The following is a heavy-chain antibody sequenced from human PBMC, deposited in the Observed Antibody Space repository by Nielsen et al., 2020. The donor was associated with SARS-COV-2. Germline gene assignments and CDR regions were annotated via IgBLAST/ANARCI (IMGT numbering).Heavy chain of an antibody. Sequence: SETLSLTCTVSGGSISGSSYYWGWIRQPPGKGLEWIGSIYYSGSTYYNPSLKSRVTISVDTSKNQFSLKLSSVTAADTAVYYCARPVAVAGSNWFDPWGQGTLVTVSS. V-gene: IGHV4-39*01. CDR2: IYYSGST. D-gene: IGHD6-19*01. J-gene: IGHJ5*02. CDR3: ARPVAVAGSNWFDP. CDR1: GGSISGSSYY.